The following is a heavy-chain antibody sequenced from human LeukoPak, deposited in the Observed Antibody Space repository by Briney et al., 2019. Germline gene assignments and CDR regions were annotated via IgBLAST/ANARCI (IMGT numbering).Heavy chain of an antibody. Sequence: GGSLRLSCAASGFIFSNYWMSWVRQAPGKGLEWMANIKQDGSEKHYVDSVKGRFSISRDNAKKSLYLRMSSLRAEDTALYYCVREGGIAAAGPDYWGGQGTLVTVSS. CDR2: IKQDGSEK. CDR1: GFIFSNYW. CDR3: VREGGIAAAGPDYW. V-gene: IGHV3-7*05. J-gene: IGHJ4*02. D-gene: IGHD6-25*01.